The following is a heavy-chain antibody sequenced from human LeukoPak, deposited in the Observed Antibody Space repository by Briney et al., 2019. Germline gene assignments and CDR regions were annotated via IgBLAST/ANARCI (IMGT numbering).Heavy chain of an antibody. Sequence: SGTLSLTCAVYGGSFSGYYWSWIRQPPGKGLEWIGEINHSGSTNYNPSLKSRVTISVDTSKNQFSLKLSSVTAADTAVYYCARMMDYYDSSGYYYYYGMDVWGQGTTVTVSS. CDR3: ARMMDYYDSSGYYYYYGMDV. J-gene: IGHJ6*02. CDR2: INHSGST. D-gene: IGHD3-22*01. CDR1: GGSFSGYY. V-gene: IGHV4-34*01.